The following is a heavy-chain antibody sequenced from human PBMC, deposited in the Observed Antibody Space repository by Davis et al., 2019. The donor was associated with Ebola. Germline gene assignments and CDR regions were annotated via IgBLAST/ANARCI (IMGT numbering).Heavy chain of an antibody. Sequence: GESLKISCAASGFTFSSHGMHWVRQAPGKGLEWVAVIWYDGSNKYYADSVKGRFTISRDNSKNTLYLQMNSLRAEDTAVYYCARDRIRFDYWGQGTLVTVSS. CDR3: ARDRIRFDY. V-gene: IGHV3-33*01. CDR2: IWYDGSNK. CDR1: GFTFSSHG. D-gene: IGHD1-14*01. J-gene: IGHJ4*02.